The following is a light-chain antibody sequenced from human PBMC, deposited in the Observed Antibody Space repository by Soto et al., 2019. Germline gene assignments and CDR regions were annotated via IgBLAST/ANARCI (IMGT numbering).Light chain of an antibody. CDR2: KDT. Sequence: SYELTQPPSVSVSPGQTARITCSGDALPKQYVYWYQQKPGQAPVVVIYKDTERPSGIPERFSGSSSGTTVTLTISGVQAEDEADYYCQSADSSGTFVFGTGTKLTVL. V-gene: IGLV3-25*03. J-gene: IGLJ1*01. CDR3: QSADSSGTFV. CDR1: ALPKQY.